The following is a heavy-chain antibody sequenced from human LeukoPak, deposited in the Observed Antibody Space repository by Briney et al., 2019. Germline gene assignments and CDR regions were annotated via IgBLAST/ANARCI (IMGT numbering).Heavy chain of an antibody. D-gene: IGHD3-16*01. CDR1: GGSISSNNC. CDR3: ARQSTFGYFDY. J-gene: IGHJ4*02. Sequence: SETLSLTCAVSGGSISSNNCWSWVRQPPGKGLEWIGEIYHSGSTNYNPSLKSRVTMSVDTSKNQFSLKLSSVTAADTAVYYCARQSTFGYFDYWGQGTLVTVSS. V-gene: IGHV4-4*02. CDR2: IYHSGST.